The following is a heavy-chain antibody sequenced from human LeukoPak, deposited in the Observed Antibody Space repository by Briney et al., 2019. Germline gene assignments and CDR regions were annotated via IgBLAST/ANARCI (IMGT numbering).Heavy chain of an antibody. V-gene: IGHV3-33*01. Sequence: GGSLRLSCAASGFTFSSYGMHWVRQAPGKGLEWVAIIWYDGSNKYYADSVKGRFTISRDNSKNTLYLQMNSLRAEDTAVYFCARGGGLDVWGQGATVTVSS. D-gene: IGHD3-16*01. CDR1: GFTFSSYG. J-gene: IGHJ6*02. CDR2: IWYDGSNK. CDR3: ARGGGLDV.